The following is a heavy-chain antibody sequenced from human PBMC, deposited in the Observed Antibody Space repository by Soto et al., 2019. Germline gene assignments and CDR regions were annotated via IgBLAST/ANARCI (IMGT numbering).Heavy chain of an antibody. CDR1: GYTFTSYD. CDR2: MNPNSGNT. Sequence: GASVKVSCKASGYTFTSYDINWVRQATGQGLEWMGWMNPNSGNTGYAQKFEGRVTMTRNTSISTAYMELSSLRSEDTAVYYCARGEGLLWFGESSLDPWGQGTLVTVSS. D-gene: IGHD3-10*01. V-gene: IGHV1-8*01. J-gene: IGHJ5*02. CDR3: ARGEGLLWFGESSLDP.